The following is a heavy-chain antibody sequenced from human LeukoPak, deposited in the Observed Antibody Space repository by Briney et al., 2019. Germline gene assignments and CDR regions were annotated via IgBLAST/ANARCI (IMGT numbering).Heavy chain of an antibody. CDR2: IYYSGST. CDR1: GGSISSSSYY. Sequence: PGGSLRLSCVGSGGSISSSSYYWGWIRQPPGKGLEWIGYIYYSGSTNYNPSLKSRVTISVDTSKNQFSLKLSSVTAADTAVYYCARGGGSYYDFWSGSSGIFDYWGQGTLVTVSS. J-gene: IGHJ4*02. D-gene: IGHD3-3*01. CDR3: ARGGGSYYDFWSGSSGIFDY. V-gene: IGHV4-61*05.